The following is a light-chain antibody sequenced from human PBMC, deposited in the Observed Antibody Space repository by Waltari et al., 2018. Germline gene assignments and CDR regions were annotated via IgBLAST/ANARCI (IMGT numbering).Light chain of an antibody. Sequence: SYELTQPPSVSVSPGQTARLTCSGDEFPNKYAYWYPQKAGQGPVVVICKDNERPSGIPERFSGSTSGTTVTLTISGVQPEDEADYYCQSGDITGTYIIFGGGTKLTVL. CDR3: QSGDITGTYII. J-gene: IGLJ2*01. CDR1: EFPNKY. V-gene: IGLV3-25*03. CDR2: KDN.